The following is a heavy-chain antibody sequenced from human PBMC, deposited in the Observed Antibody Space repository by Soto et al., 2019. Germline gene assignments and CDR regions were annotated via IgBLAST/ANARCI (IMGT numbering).Heavy chain of an antibody. V-gene: IGHV4-39*01. CDR2: IYYSGST. CDR1: GGSISSSSYY. Sequence: PSETLSLTCTVSGGSISSSSYYWGWIRQPPGKGLEWIGSIYYSGSTYYNPSLKSRVTISVDTSKNQFSLKLSSVTAADTAVYYCASFAQQLQPTKGGYGMDVWSQGTTVTVSS. D-gene: IGHD6-13*01. J-gene: IGHJ6*02. CDR3: ASFAQQLQPTKGGYGMDV.